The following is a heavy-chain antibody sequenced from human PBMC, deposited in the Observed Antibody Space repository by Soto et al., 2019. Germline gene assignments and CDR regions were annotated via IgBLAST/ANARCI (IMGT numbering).Heavy chain of an antibody. Sequence: ASVKVSCKASGDTFTTYDINWVRQATGHGLEWMGWINPNSGNIGYAQRFQGRVTMTRDTAIRTAYMEVSSLRSDDTAVYYCARARASGSYYLLDSWGQGTLVTVSS. D-gene: IGHD3-10*01. CDR1: GDTFTTYD. V-gene: IGHV1-8*01. CDR3: ARARASGSYYLLDS. J-gene: IGHJ4*02. CDR2: INPNSGNI.